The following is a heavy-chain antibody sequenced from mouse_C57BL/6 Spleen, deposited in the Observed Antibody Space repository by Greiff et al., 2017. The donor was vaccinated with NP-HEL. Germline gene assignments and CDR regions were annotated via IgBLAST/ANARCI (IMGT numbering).Heavy chain of an antibody. J-gene: IGHJ1*03. CDR2: IDPSDSET. V-gene: IGHV1-52*01. Sequence: QVQLQQPGAELVRPGSSVKLSCKASGYTFTSYWMHWVKQRPIQGLEWIGNIDPSDSETHYNQKFKDKATLTVDKSSSTAYMQLSSLTSEDSAVYYCARSSTTVVATRYFDVWGTGTTVTVSS. D-gene: IGHD1-1*01. CDR1: GYTFTSYW. CDR3: ARSSTTVVATRYFDV.